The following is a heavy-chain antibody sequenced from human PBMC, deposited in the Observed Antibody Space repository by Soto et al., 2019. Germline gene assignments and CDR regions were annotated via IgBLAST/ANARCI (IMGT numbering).Heavy chain of an antibody. CDR3: ARDLICEGSSWSIRGAYYYYGMDV. J-gene: IGHJ6*02. Sequence: PGGSLRLSCAASGFTFSSYAMSWVRQAPGKGLEWVSAISGSGGSTYYADSVKGRFTISRDNSKNTLYLQMNSLRDEDTAVYYCARDLICEGSSWSIRGAYYYYGMDVWGQGTTVTVSS. CDR1: GFTFSSYA. CDR2: ISGSGGST. D-gene: IGHD6-13*01. V-gene: IGHV3-23*01.